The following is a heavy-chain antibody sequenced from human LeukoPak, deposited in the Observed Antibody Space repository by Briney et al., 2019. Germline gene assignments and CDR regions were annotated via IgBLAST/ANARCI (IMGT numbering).Heavy chain of an antibody. CDR3: ARRTCGGDCYSVDY. D-gene: IGHD2-21*02. V-gene: IGHV4-34*01. CDR2: INHSGST. Sequence: SETLSLTCAVYGGSFSGYYWSWIRQPPGKGLEWIGEINHSGSTNYNPSLKSRVTISIDASKNQISLKLSSVTAADTAVYYCARRTCGGDCYSVDYWGQGNLVTVSS. J-gene: IGHJ4*02. CDR1: GGSFSGYY.